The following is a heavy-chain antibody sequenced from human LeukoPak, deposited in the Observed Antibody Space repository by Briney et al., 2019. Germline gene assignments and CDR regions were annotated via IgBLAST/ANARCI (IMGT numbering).Heavy chain of an antibody. CDR3: ARLGRSTVVKNFDY. CDR1: GFSFSSYW. CDR2: INSDGSST. J-gene: IGHJ4*02. D-gene: IGHD4-23*01. V-gene: IGHV3-74*01. Sequence: GGSLRLSCAASGFSFSSYWMHWVRQAPGRGLVWLSRINSDGSSTSYADSVRGRFTISRNNAKNTLFLQMNSLKTEDTAVYYCARLGRSTVVKNFDYWGQGTLVTVSS.